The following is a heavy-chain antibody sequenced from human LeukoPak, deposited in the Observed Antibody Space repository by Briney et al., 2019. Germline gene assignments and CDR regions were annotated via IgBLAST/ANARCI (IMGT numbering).Heavy chain of an antibody. CDR1: GFTFSNYW. J-gene: IGHJ4*02. CDR2: IKEDGSEK. V-gene: IGHV3-7*01. Sequence: GGSLRLSCAASGFTFSNYWMSWVRQAPGKGLEWVANIKEDGSEKYYVDSVKGRSTISRDNSKKTVYLQMNSLRTEDTAVYYCAKDRWLQGYFDYWGQGTLVTVSS. D-gene: IGHD5-24*01. CDR3: AKDRWLQGYFDY.